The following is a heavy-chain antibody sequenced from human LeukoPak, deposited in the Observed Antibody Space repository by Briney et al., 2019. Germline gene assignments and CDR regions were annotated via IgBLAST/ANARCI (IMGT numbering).Heavy chain of an antibody. Sequence: SETLSLTCAVSGGSISSGGYSWSWIRQPPGKGLEWIGYIYHSGSTYYNPSLKSRVTISVDRSKNQFSLKLSSVTAADTAVYYCASRYVDTAMVRDYWGQGTLVTVSS. J-gene: IGHJ4*02. D-gene: IGHD5-18*01. V-gene: IGHV4-30-2*01. CDR3: ASRYVDTAMVRDY. CDR1: GGSISSGGYS. CDR2: IYHSGST.